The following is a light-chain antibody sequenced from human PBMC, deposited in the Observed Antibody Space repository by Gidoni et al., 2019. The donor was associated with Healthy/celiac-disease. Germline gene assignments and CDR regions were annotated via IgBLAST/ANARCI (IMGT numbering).Light chain of an antibody. V-gene: IGLV1-44*01. CDR1: SSNIGSNT. J-gene: IGLJ3*02. Sequence: QSVLTQPPSASGTPGPGVTISCSGSSSNIGSNTVNWYQQLPGTAPKLLIYSNNQRPSGVPDRFSGSKSGTSSSLAISGLQSEDEADYYCAAWDDSLNGPVFGGGPKLTVL. CDR2: SNN. CDR3: AAWDDSLNGPV.